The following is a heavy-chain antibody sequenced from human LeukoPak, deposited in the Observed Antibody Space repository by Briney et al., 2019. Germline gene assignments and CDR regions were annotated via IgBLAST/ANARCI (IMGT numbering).Heavy chain of an antibody. V-gene: IGHV1-69*05. Sequence: ASVKVSCKASGGTSSSYAISWVRQAPGQGLEWMGGIIPIFGTANYAQKLQGRVTITTDESTSTAYMELSSLRSEDTAVYYCARVLCSSTSCSGNWFDPWGQGTLVTVSS. J-gene: IGHJ5*02. D-gene: IGHD2-2*01. CDR2: IIPIFGTA. CDR1: GGTSSSYA. CDR3: ARVLCSSTSCSGNWFDP.